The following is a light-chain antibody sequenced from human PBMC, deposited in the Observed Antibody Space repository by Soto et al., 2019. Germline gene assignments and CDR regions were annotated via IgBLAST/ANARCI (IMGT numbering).Light chain of an antibody. CDR3: QTWGTGTYVV. CDR1: SGHSSYA. CDR2: LNSDGSH. V-gene: IGLV4-69*01. Sequence: QSVLTQSPSASASLGASVKLTCTLSSGHSSYAIAWHQQQPEKGPRYLMKLNSDGSHSKGDAIPDRFSGSSSGAERYLTISSLQSEDEDEYHCQTWGTGTYVVFGGGTKLTVL. J-gene: IGLJ2*01.